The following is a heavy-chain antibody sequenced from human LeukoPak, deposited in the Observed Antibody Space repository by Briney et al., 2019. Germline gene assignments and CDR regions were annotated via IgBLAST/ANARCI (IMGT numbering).Heavy chain of an antibody. V-gene: IGHV1-8*01. Sequence: GASVKVSCKASGYTFTSYDINWVRQATGQGLEWMGWMNPNSGNTGYAQKFQGRVTMTRNTSISTAYMELSSLRSEDTAVYYCARGVADYDFWSGTVDYYGMDVWGQGTTVTVSS. CDR3: ARGVADYDFWSGTVDYYGMDV. D-gene: IGHD3-3*01. J-gene: IGHJ6*02. CDR1: GYTFTSYD. CDR2: MNPNSGNT.